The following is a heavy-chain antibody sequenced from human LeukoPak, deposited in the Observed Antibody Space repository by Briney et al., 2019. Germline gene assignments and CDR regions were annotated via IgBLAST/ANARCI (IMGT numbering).Heavy chain of an antibody. J-gene: IGHJ4*02. CDR2: IYHSGSA. Sequence: SETLSLTCAVSGYSISSDYYWGWLRQPPGKGLEWIGSIYHSGSAYYNPSLKSRVTISVNTSKNQFSLKLSFVTAADTAVYYCARRIVGATTGDYFDYWGQGTLVTVSS. V-gene: IGHV4-38-2*01. D-gene: IGHD1-26*01. CDR1: GYSISSDYY. CDR3: ARRIVGATTGDYFDY.